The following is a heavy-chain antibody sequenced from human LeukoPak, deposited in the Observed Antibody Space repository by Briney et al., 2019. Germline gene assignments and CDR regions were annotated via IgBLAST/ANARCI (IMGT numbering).Heavy chain of an antibody. Sequence: GGSLRLSCAASGFTVSSNYMSWVRQAPGKGLEWVSVIYSGGSTYYADSVKGRSTISRDNSKNTLYLQMNSLRAEDTAVYYCARGASGYCSSTSCYDFGMDVWGQGTTVTVSS. CDR1: GFTVSSNY. CDR2: IYSGGST. V-gene: IGHV3-53*01. J-gene: IGHJ6*02. CDR3: ARGASGYCSSTSCYDFGMDV. D-gene: IGHD2-2*01.